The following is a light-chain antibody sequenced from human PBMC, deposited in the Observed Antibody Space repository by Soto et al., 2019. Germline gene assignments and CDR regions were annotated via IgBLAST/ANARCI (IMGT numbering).Light chain of an antibody. Sequence: DIPMTQSPSTLSASVGDRVTITCRASQNINAWLAWYQQKPGKAPKLLISDPSNLESGVSSRFSGSGYGTEFTLTISSLQPDDFATYYCQQFHTYYTFGQGTKLEIK. J-gene: IGKJ2*01. V-gene: IGKV1-5*01. CDR2: DPS. CDR1: QNINAW. CDR3: QQFHTYYT.